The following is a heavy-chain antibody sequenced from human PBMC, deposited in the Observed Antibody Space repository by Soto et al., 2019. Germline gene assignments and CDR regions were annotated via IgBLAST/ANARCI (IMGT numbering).Heavy chain of an antibody. Sequence: PSETLSLTCTVSGGSISSSSYYWGWIRQPPGKGLEWIGSIYYSGSTYYNPSLKSRVTISVDTSKNPFSLKLSSVTAADTAVYFCARYNDKAGGLFYSRGQRTALPVSS. CDR2: IYYSGST. D-gene: IGHD3-9*01. CDR3: ARYNDKAGGLFYS. V-gene: IGHV4-39*01. CDR1: GGSISSSSYY. J-gene: IGHJ1*01.